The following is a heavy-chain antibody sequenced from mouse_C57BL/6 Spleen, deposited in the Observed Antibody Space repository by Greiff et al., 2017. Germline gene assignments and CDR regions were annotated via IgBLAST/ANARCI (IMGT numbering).Heavy chain of an antibody. V-gene: IGHV1-4*01. CDR3: ARHDGYEMDY. J-gene: IGHJ4*01. CDR1: GYTFTSYT. D-gene: IGHD2-3*01. CDR2: INPSSGYT. Sequence: VQGVESGAELARPGASVKMSCKASGYTFTSYTMHWVKQGPGQGLEWIGYINPSSGYTKYNQKFKDKATLTADKSSSTAYMQLSSLISEDSAVYYCARHDGYEMDYWGQGTSVTVSS.